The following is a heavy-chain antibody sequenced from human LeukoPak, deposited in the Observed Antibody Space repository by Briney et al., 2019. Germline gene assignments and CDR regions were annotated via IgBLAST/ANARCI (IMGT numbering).Heavy chain of an antibody. CDR2: FGGSGGST. V-gene: IGHV3-23*01. CDR1: GFTFSSYA. D-gene: IGHD1-26*01. Sequence: GGSLRLSCAASGFTFSSYAMSWVRQAPGKGLEWVSGFGGSGGSTYNADSVKGRFTISRDNSKNTLFLQMNSLRADDTAVYFCAKGGVYGGSYSSGHFDSWGQGTLVTVSS. J-gene: IGHJ4*02. CDR3: AKGGVYGGSYSSGHFDS.